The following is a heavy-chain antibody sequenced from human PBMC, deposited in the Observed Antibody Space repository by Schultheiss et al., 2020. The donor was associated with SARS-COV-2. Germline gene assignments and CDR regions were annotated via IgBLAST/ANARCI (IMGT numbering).Heavy chain of an antibody. CDR3: TTPPYSGSYFRL. Sequence: GGSLRLSCAASGFTFSNAWMSWVRQAPGKGLEWVGRIKSKTDGGTTDYAAPVKGRFTISRDDSKNTLYLQMNSLKTEDTAVYYCTTPPYSGSYFRLWGQGTLVTVSS. CDR2: IKSKTDGGTT. D-gene: IGHD1-26*01. CDR1: GFTFSNAW. J-gene: IGHJ4*02. V-gene: IGHV3-15*01.